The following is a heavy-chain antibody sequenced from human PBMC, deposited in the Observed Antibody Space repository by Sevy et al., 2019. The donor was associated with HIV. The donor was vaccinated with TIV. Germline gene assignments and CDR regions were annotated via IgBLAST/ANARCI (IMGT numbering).Heavy chain of an antibody. J-gene: IGHJ4*02. D-gene: IGHD6-13*01. CDR2: INPNSGGT. Sequence: ASVKVSCKASGYTFTGYYMHWVRQAPGQGLEWMGWINPNSGGTNYAQKFQGRVTMTRDTSISTAYMELSRLRSDDTAVYYCARDDSSRSPFDYWGQGTLVTVSS. CDR3: ARDDSSRSPFDY. V-gene: IGHV1-2*02. CDR1: GYTFTGYY.